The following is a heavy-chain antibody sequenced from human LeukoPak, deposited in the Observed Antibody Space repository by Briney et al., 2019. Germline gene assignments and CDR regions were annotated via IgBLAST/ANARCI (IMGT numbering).Heavy chain of an antibody. D-gene: IGHD4-17*01. Sequence: GGSLRLSCAASGFTFSSYGMHWVRQASGKGLEWVGRIRSRANSYATAYAASVKGRFTISRDDSKNTAYLQMNSLKTEDTAVYYCTTSNGDYVRDYYYYYYMDVWGKGTTVTVSS. CDR3: TTSNGDYVRDYYYYYYMDV. J-gene: IGHJ6*03. CDR2: IRSRANSYAT. CDR1: GFTFSSYG. V-gene: IGHV3-73*01.